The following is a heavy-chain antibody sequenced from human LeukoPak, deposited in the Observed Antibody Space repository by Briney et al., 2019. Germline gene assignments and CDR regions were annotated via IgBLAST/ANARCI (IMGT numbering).Heavy chain of an antibody. CDR2: ISGSGSST. Sequence: GGSLRLSCAASGFTFSSYAMSWVRQAPGKGLQWVSTISGSGSSTYYADSVKGRFTISRDNAKNSLYLQMNSLRAEDTAVYYCATLTVATSFDYWGQGTLVTVSS. V-gene: IGHV3-23*01. CDR1: GFTFSSYA. J-gene: IGHJ4*02. CDR3: ATLTVATSFDY. D-gene: IGHD5-12*01.